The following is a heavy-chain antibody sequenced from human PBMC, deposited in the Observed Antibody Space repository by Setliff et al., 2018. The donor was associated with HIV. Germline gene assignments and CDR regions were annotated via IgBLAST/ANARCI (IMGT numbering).Heavy chain of an antibody. CDR1: GGSISSHY. CDR3: ARLLVGPTSVLFDH. D-gene: IGHD1-26*01. Sequence: SETLSLTCTVSGGSISSHYWSWIRQSPERGLEWIGEINHDGGTNYKPSFRSRVMISIDTSKKQFSLRLTSVSAADTAVYYCARLLVGPTSVLFDHWGQGTLVTVSS. V-gene: IGHV4-34*01. J-gene: IGHJ4*02. CDR2: INHDGGT.